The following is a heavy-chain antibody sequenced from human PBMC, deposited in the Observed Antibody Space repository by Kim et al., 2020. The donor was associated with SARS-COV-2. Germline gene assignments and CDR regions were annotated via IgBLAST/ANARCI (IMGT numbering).Heavy chain of an antibody. CDR3: VSRLDVGWLVY. V-gene: IGHV3-23*01. D-gene: IGHD6-19*01. CDR2: ISGSGGNT. Sequence: GGSLRLSCAASGFTFSSHVMSWVRQAPGKGLEWVSVISGSGGNTYDADSVKGRFTISRDNSKNTLYLQMNSLRIEDTAMYYCVSRLDVGWLVYWGQGTLVTISS. CDR1: GFTFSSHV. J-gene: IGHJ4*02.